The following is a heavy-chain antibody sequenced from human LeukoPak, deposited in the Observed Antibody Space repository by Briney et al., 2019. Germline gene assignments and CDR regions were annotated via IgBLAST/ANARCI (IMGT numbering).Heavy chain of an antibody. CDR1: GFTFSSYA. V-gene: IGHV3-74*01. CDR2: INSDGSST. CDR3: ARAGYEYSSSSSDY. D-gene: IGHD6-6*01. J-gene: IGHJ4*02. Sequence: GGSLRLSCAASGFTFSSYAMSWVRQAPGKGLVWVSRINSDGSSTSYADSVKGRFTISRDNAKNTLYLQMNSLRAEDTAVYYCARAGYEYSSSSSDYWGQGTLVTVSS.